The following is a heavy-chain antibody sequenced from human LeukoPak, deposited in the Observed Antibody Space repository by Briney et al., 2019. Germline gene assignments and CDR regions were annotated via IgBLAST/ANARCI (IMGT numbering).Heavy chain of an antibody. D-gene: IGHD3-10*01. CDR1: GFNFGEFW. Sequence: GGSLRLSCAASGFNFGEFWMAWVRQTPGMGLEWVADIKEDGSESFYVDSVKGRFTISRDNSKNSLDLQMNSLRAEDTAVYYCARDPDGSGSYYKGYYFDYWGQGTLVTVSS. J-gene: IGHJ4*02. CDR3: ARDPDGSGSYYKGYYFDY. CDR2: IKEDGSES. V-gene: IGHV3-7*01.